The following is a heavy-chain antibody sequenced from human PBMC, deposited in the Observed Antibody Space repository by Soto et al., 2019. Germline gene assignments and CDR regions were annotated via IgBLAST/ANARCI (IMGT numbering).Heavy chain of an antibody. CDR3: AIGFYLGPSGYYLDC. CDR2: RYDDAST. D-gene: IGHD3-22*01. V-gene: IGHV4-39*01. J-gene: IGHJ4*02. CDR1: GDSIRNRNYY. Sequence: QLQLQESGPGLVKPSETLSLSCSVSGDSIRNRNYYWAWIRQPPGKGLEWIVSRYDDASTFYNPSLKRRVTISIDTSKNQLSLKVTIVTAEDTAVYYCAIGFYLGPSGYYLDCGGQGTLVTVSS.